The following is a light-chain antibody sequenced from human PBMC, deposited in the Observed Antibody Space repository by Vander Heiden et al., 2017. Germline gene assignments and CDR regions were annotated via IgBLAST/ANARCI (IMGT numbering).Light chain of an antibody. CDR3: HGDDTLGLT. CDR1: QGISSY. V-gene: IGKV1D-8*01. J-gene: IGKJ4*01. CDR2: AAS. Sequence: VIWRTQSPSLRSASTGDRVTISCRMSQGISSYLAWYQQKPGKAPELLIYAASTLQSRVPSRSSGRASATAFTLTMSCLQSEDFATYYCHGDDTLGLTFGGGTKVEIK.